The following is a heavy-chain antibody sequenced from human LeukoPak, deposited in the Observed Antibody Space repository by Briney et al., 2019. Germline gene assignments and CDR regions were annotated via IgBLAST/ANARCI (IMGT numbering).Heavy chain of an antibody. V-gene: IGHV3-15*01. Sequence: PGGSLRLSCAASGFTFSNAWMSWVRQAPGKGLEWVGRIKSKTDGGTIDYAAPVKGRFTISRDESRNTLYLQMNSLKTEDTAVYYCTHYYGSGLFAYWGQGTLVTVSS. CDR2: IKSKTDGGTI. CDR3: THYYGSGLFAY. D-gene: IGHD3-10*01. J-gene: IGHJ4*02. CDR1: GFTFSNAW.